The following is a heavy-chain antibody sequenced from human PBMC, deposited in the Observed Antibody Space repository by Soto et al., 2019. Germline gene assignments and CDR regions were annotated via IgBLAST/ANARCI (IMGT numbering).Heavy chain of an antibody. D-gene: IGHD3-10*01. CDR1: GFTFDDYA. J-gene: IGHJ4*02. CDR3: ARARGAAHDPLDY. Sequence: EVQLVESGGGLVQPGRSLRLSCAASGFTFDDYAMHWVRQAPGKGLEWVSGISWNSGSIGYADSVKGRFTISRDNAKNSLYLQMNSLRAEDTALYYCARARGAAHDPLDYWGQGTLVTVSS. CDR2: ISWNSGSI. V-gene: IGHV3-9*01.